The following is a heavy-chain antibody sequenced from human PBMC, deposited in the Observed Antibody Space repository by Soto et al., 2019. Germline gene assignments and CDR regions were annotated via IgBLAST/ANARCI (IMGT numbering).Heavy chain of an antibody. Sequence: QVQLVQSGAEVKKPGASVKVSCEASGYTFTTFGITWVRQAPGQGLEWMGWISVYNGHTSYAQRFQGRVTMTTDTSTSTAYLELRSVRSDDTAVYYCARGDYGGNSDFLSNWGQGTLVTVSS. D-gene: IGHD4-17*01. J-gene: IGHJ4*02. V-gene: IGHV1-18*04. CDR3: ARGDYGGNSDFLSN. CDR2: ISVYNGHT. CDR1: GYTFTTFG.